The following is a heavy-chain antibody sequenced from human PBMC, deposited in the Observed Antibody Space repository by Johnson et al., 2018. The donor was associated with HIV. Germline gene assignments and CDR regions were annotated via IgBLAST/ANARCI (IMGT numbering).Heavy chain of an antibody. Sequence: VQLVESGGGVVRPGGSLRLSCAASGFTFDEYAMTWVRQVPGKGLEWVSGINWNGAITGYADSVKGRFTISRDNAKNSLYLQMNSLRAEDTALYFCARTMRVPSGAFEIWGQGTMVTVSS. J-gene: IGHJ3*02. D-gene: IGHD3-22*01. CDR1: GFTFDEYA. V-gene: IGHV3-20*04. CDR3: ARTMRVPSGAFEI. CDR2: INWNGAIT.